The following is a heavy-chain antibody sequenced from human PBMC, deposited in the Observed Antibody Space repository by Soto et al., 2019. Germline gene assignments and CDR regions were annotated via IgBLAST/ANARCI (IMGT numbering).Heavy chain of an antibody. CDR1: GFTFSSYA. V-gene: IGHV3-21*01. J-gene: IGHJ4*02. CDR2: ISSSSTYI. Sequence: EVQLVESGGGLVKPGASLRLSCAACGFTFSSYAMNWVRQAPWKGLEWVSSISSSSTYIYYADSVKGRFTISRDTVKNSLYLQMNSLRAEDTAVYYCAIPLRYYDGSGYSAYWGQGTLVTVSS. D-gene: IGHD3-22*01. CDR3: AIPLRYYDGSGYSAY.